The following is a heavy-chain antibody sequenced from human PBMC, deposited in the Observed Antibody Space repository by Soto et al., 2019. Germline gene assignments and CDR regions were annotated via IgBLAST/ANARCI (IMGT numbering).Heavy chain of an antibody. Sequence: SETLSLTCAVSGVSISSSSYYWGWIRQPPGRGLEWIGTIYYGGSSYSNPSLKSRVTISLDTSKNQFSLTLTSVTAADTAVYYCARHGSYWGQGTLVTVSS. CDR3: ARHGSY. V-gene: IGHV4-39*01. CDR2: IYYGGSS. J-gene: IGHJ4*02. CDR1: GVSISSSSYY.